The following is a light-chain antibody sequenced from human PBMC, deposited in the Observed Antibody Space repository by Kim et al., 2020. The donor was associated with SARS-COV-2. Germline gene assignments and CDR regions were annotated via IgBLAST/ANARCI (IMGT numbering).Light chain of an antibody. J-gene: IGLJ3*02. CDR2: QDS. V-gene: IGLV3-1*01. Sequence: VAPGQTASITCSGDKLGDKYACWYQQKPGQSPVLVIYQDSKRPSGIPERFSGSNSGNTATLTISGTQAMDEADYYCQAWDSSTAWVFGGGTQLTVL. CDR1: KLGDKY. CDR3: QAWDSSTAWV.